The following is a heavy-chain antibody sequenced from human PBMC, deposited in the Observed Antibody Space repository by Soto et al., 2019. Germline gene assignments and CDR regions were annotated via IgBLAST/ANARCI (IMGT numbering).Heavy chain of an antibody. D-gene: IGHD4-17*01. CDR3: AMTPDYYYGMDV. CDR2: MNPNSGNT. CDR1: GYTFTSYD. V-gene: IGHV1-8*01. Sequence: ASVKVSCKASGYTFTSYDINWVRQATGQGLEWMGWMNPNSGNTGYAQKFQGRVTMTRNTSISTAYMELSSLRSEDTAVYYCAMTPDYYYGMDVWGQGTTVTVSS. J-gene: IGHJ6*02.